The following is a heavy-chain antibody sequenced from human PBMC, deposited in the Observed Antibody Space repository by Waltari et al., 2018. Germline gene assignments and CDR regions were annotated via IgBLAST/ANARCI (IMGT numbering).Heavy chain of an antibody. Sequence: EVQLVETGGGLIQPGGSLRLSCAASGFTVSSNYMSWVRQAPGKGLEWVSVIYSGGSTYYADSVKGRFTISRDNSKNTLYLQMNSLRAEDTAVYYCARASGVELSYYGDYVGWFDPWGQGTLVTVSS. D-gene: IGHD4-17*01. CDR3: ARASGVELSYYGDYVGWFDP. V-gene: IGHV3-53*02. J-gene: IGHJ5*02. CDR1: GFTVSSNY. CDR2: IYSGGST.